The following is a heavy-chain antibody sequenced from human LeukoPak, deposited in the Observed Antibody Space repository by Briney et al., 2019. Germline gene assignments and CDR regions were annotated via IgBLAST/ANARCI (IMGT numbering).Heavy chain of an antibody. D-gene: IGHD3-3*01. J-gene: IGHJ4*02. CDR2: ISSSGSTI. V-gene: IGHV3-11*01. CDR3: ARDRPHTDTIFGVVITSYYFDY. Sequence: GGSLRLSCAASGSTFSDYYMSWIRQAPGKGLEWVSYISSSGSTIYYADSVKGRFTISRDNAKNSLYLQMNSLRAEDTAVYYCARDRPHTDTIFGVVITSYYFDYWGQGTLVTVSS. CDR1: GSTFSDYY.